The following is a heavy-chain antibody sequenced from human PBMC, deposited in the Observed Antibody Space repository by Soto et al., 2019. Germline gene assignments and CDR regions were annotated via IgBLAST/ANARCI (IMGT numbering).Heavy chain of an antibody. CDR3: ARARANVPPNWFDP. J-gene: IGHJ5*02. CDR1: GYTFSDYY. V-gene: IGHV1-2*04. Sequence: QVQLVQSGAEVKKPGASVKVSCKASGYTFSDYYVHWVRQAPGQGLEWMGWINPYSGATNYAQKFQDWVTMTGDASVSTAYLELTTLVSDDTAVYYCARARANVPPNWFDPWGQGTLVIVSS. D-gene: IGHD5-12*01. CDR2: INPYSGAT.